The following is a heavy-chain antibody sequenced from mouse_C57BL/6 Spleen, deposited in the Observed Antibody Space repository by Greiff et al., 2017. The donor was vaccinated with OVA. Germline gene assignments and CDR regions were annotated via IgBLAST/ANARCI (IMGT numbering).Heavy chain of an antibody. V-gene: IGHV2-6-2*01. CDR1: GFSLTSYG. D-gene: IGHD3-1*01. CDR3: ARQTPSGYYAMDY. CDR2: IWSDGST. J-gene: IGHJ4*01. Sequence: LVAPSQSLSITCTVSGFSLTSYGVHWVRQPPGKGLEWLVVIWSDGSTTYNSALKSRLSISKDNSKSQVFLKMNSLQTDDTAMYYCARQTPSGYYAMDYWGQGTSVTVSS.